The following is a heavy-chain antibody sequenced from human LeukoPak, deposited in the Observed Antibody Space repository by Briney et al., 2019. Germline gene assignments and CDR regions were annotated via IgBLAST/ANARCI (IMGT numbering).Heavy chain of an antibody. V-gene: IGHV3-23*01. CDR2: ISGSGGST. CDR3: ARLLLYYGSGHAFDI. D-gene: IGHD3-10*01. J-gene: IGHJ3*02. CDR1: GFTFSSYW. Sequence: GGSLRLSCAASGFTFSSYWMHWVRQAPGKGLEWVSAISGSGGSTYYADSVKGRFTISRDNSKNTLYLQMNSLRAEDTAVYYCARLLLYYGSGHAFDIWGQGTMVTVSS.